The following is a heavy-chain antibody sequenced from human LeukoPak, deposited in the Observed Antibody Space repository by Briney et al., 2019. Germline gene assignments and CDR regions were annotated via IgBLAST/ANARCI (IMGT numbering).Heavy chain of an antibody. CDR2: IYPGDSDT. V-gene: IGHV5-51*01. CDR3: ARRLYCSGGSCYLGLFDY. CDR1: GYSFTSYW. D-gene: IGHD2-15*01. J-gene: IGHJ4*02. Sequence: GESLKISCKGSGYSFTSYWIGWVRQMPGKGLGWMGIIYPGDSDTRYSTSFQGQVTISADKSISTAYLQWSSLKASDTAMYYCARRLYCSGGSCYLGLFDYWGQGTLVTVSS.